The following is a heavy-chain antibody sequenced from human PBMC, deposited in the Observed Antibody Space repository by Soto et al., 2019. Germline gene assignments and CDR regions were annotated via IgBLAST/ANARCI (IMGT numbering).Heavy chain of an antibody. D-gene: IGHD3-10*01. CDR1: GGTFSSYA. CDR3: AITDYYYGMDV. CDR2: ISAYNGNT. J-gene: IGHJ6*02. Sequence: ASVKVSCKASGGTFSSYAISWARQAPGQGLEWMGWISAYNGNTNYAQKLQGRVTMTTDTSTSTAYMELRSLRSDDTAVYYCAITDYYYGMDVWGQGTTVTVSS. V-gene: IGHV1-18*01.